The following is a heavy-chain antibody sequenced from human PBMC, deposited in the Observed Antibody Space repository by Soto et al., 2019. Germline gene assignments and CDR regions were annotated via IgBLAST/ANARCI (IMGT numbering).Heavy chain of an antibody. CDR3: ARVVSGGSYYYYYGMDV. D-gene: IGHD2-15*01. CDR1: GGTFSSYA. Sequence: QVQLVQSGAEVQKPGSSVKVSCKASGGTFSSYAISWVRQAPGQGLEWMGGIIPIFGTANYAQKFQGRVTITADDSTSTAYMELRSLRSEDTAVYYCARVVSGGSYYYYYGMDVWGQGTTVTVSS. CDR2: IIPIFGTA. J-gene: IGHJ6*02. V-gene: IGHV1-69*01.